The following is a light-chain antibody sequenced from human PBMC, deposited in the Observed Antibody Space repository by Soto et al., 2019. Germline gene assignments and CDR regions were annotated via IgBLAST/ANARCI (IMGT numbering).Light chain of an antibody. CDR1: SSDVGGYNY. V-gene: IGLV2-11*01. J-gene: IGLJ1*01. Sequence: QSALTQPRSVSGSPGQSVTISCTGTSSDVGGYNYVSWYQHHPGKAPKLMIYDVSKRPSGVPDRLSGSKSGNTASLTISGLQAEDEADYYCCSYAGRHTYVFGTGTKLTVL. CDR2: DVS. CDR3: CSYAGRHTYV.